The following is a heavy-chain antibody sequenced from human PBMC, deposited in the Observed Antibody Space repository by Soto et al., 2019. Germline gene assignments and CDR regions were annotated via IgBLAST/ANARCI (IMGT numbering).Heavy chain of an antibody. CDR3: ARVSGGITMVRGMYYYYYGMDV. CDR2: IYYSGST. V-gene: IGHV4-59*01. Sequence: KPSETLSLTCTVSGGSISSYYWSWIRQPPGKGLEWIGYIYYSGSTNHNPSHKSRVTISVDTSKNQFSLKLSSVTAADTAVYYCARVSGGITMVRGMYYYYYGMDVWGQGTTVTVSS. D-gene: IGHD3-10*01. J-gene: IGHJ6*02. CDR1: GGSISSYY.